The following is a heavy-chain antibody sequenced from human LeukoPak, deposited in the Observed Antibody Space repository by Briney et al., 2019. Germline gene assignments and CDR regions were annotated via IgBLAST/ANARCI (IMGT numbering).Heavy chain of an antibody. CDR3: AKYCSGGSCYDY. Sequence: GGSLRLSCAASGFTFSSYAMSWVRQAPGKGLEWVSAINTSGGTTYYADPVKGRFTISRDNSKNTLYLQMNSLRAEDTAVYYCAKYCSGGSCYDYWGQGTLVTVSS. V-gene: IGHV3-23*01. CDR2: INTSGGTT. J-gene: IGHJ4*03. D-gene: IGHD2-15*01. CDR1: GFTFSSYA.